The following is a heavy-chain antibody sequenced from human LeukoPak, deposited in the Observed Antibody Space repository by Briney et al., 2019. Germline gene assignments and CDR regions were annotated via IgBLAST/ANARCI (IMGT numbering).Heavy chain of an antibody. CDR1: RFTFSSYA. Sequence: GGSLRLSCAASRFTFSSYAMSWVRQAPGKGLEWVSAISGSGGSTYYADSVKGRFTISRDNSKNTLYLQMNSLRAEDTAVYYCAKDLEWELLKSPFDYWGQGTLVTVSS. CDR3: AKDLEWELLKSPFDY. V-gene: IGHV3-23*01. D-gene: IGHD1-26*01. CDR2: ISGSGGST. J-gene: IGHJ4*02.